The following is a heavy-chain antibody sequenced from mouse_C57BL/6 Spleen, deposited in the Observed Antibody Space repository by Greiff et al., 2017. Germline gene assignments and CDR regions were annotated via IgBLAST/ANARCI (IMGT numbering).Heavy chain of an antibody. V-gene: IGHV1-50*01. CDR2: IDPSDSYT. Sequence: VQLQQPGAELVKPGASVKLSCKASGYTFTSYWMQWVKQRPGQGLEWIGEIDPSDSYTNYNQKFKGKATLTVDTSSSTAYMQLSSLTSEDSAVYYCASITGSFADWGKGTLVTVSA. J-gene: IGHJ3*01. CDR1: GYTFTSYW. D-gene: IGHD4-1*01. CDR3: ASITGSFAD.